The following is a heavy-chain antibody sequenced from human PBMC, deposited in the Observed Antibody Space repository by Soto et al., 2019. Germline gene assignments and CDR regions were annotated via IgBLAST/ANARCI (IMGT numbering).Heavy chain of an antibody. CDR3: ARDGGRHSGGIDY. CDR1: GGTFSSYS. CDR2: IIPIFGTA. J-gene: IGHJ4*02. Sequence: QVQLVQSGAEVKKPGSSVKVSCKASGGTFSSYSINWVRQAPGQGLEWMGEIIPIFGTANYAQKLQGRVTITADESTSTAYKELSSLRSEDTAVYYCARDGGRHSGGIDYWGQGTLVTVSS. V-gene: IGHV1-69*01. D-gene: IGHD1-26*01.